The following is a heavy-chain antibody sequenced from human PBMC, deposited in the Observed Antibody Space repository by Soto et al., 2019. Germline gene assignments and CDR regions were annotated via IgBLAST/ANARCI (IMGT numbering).Heavy chain of an antibody. CDR2: IYYSGST. CDR1: GGPISSGDYY. CDR3: ARPNDYGDYVYFGY. D-gene: IGHD4-17*01. V-gene: IGHV4-30-4*01. Sequence: SETLSLTCTVSGGPISSGDYYWSWIRQPPGKGLEWIGYIYYSGSTYYNPSLKSRVTISVDTSKNQFSLKLSSVTAADTAVYYCARPNDYGDYVYFGYWGQGTLVTVSS. J-gene: IGHJ4*02.